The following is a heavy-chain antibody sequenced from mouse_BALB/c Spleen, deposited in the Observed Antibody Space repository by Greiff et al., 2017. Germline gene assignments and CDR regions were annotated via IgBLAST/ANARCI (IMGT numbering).Heavy chain of an antibody. V-gene: IGHV1-4*02. J-gene: IGHJ3*01. D-gene: IGHD2-2*01. CDR2: INPSSGYT. Sequence: VKLMESAAELARPGASVKMSCKASGYTFTSYTMHWVKQRPGQGLEWIGYINPSSGYTEYNQKFKDKTTLTADKSSSTAYMQLSSLTSEDSAVYYCARSSYGYDPWFAYWGQGTLVTVSA. CDR1: GYTFTSYT. CDR3: ARSSYGYDPWFAY.